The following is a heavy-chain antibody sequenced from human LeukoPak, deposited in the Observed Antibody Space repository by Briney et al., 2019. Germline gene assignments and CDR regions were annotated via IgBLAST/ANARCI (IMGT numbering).Heavy chain of an antibody. CDR1: GFTLSSYN. CDR2: ISSSSTTI. Sequence: GGSLRLSCAASGFTLSSYNMNWVRQAPGKGLEWVSYISSSSTTIYYADSVKGRFTISRDNAKNSLYLQMNSLRAEDTAVYYCARGGSVAAADYWYFDLWGRGTLVTVSS. V-gene: IGHV3-48*04. CDR3: ARGGSVAAADYWYFDL. J-gene: IGHJ2*01. D-gene: IGHD6-13*01.